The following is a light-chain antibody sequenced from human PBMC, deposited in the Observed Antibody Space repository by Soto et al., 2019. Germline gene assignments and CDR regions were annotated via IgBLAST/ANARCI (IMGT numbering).Light chain of an antibody. Sequence: EIVMTQSPATLSVSPGEGATLSCRASQNIRSNLAWYQQKCGQAPRLLIYGASIRATGIPARFSGSGSGTEFTLTISSLQSEDFATYYCQQYYSYPQTFGQGTKVEIK. CDR3: QQYYSYPQT. V-gene: IGKV3-15*01. CDR1: QNIRSN. J-gene: IGKJ1*01. CDR2: GAS.